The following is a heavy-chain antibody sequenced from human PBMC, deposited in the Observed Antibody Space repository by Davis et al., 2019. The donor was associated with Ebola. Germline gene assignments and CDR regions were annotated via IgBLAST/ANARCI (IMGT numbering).Heavy chain of an antibody. J-gene: IGHJ5*02. Sequence: SVKVSCKASGFTFTSSAMQWVRQARGQRLEWIGWIVVGSGNTNYAQKLQGRVTMTTATSTRTAYMELSRLRSDDTAVYYCARLLSITMVRGVIIGPNWFDPWGQGNLVTVSS. D-gene: IGHD3-10*01. V-gene: IGHV1-58*02. CDR2: IVVGSGNT. CDR1: GFTFTSSA. CDR3: ARLLSITMVRGVIIGPNWFDP.